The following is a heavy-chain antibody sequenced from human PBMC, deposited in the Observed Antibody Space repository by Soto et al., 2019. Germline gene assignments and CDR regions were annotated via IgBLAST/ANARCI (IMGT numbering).Heavy chain of an antibody. CDR3: ARGRGNTPLYGMDV. CDR2: IWYDGSNK. V-gene: IGHV3-33*01. CDR1: GFTFSSYG. J-gene: IGHJ6*02. D-gene: IGHD2-2*02. Sequence: PGGSLRLSCAASGFTFSSYGMHWVRQAPGKGLEWVAVIWYDGSNKYYADSVKGRFTISRDNSKNTLYLQMNSLRAEDTAVYYCARGRGNTPLYGMDVWGQGTTVTVSS.